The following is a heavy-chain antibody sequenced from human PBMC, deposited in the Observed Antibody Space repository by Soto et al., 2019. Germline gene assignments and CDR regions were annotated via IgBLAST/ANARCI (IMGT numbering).Heavy chain of an antibody. V-gene: IGHV2-26*01. Sequence: KSGPTLVNPTDTLTLTCTVSGLSLTNGRLGVSWIRQPPGKALEWLAHIFSNDDKSYSTSLKSRLTISKDISRSQVVLTMTNMDPVDSATYYCALIKDCSRTDCYLASFDPWGQGTLVTVSS. CDR1: GLSLTNGRLG. CDR2: IFSNDDK. CDR3: ALIKDCSRTDCYLASFDP. D-gene: IGHD2-2*01. J-gene: IGHJ5*02.